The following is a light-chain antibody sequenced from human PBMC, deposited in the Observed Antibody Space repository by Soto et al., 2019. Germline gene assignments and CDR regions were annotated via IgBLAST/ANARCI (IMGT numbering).Light chain of an antibody. V-gene: IGKV1-27*01. CDR1: QGITNY. CDR3: QKYNNAPRT. CDR2: AAS. J-gene: IGKJ1*01. Sequence: DIQMTQSPSSLSASIGDRVTITCRASQGITNYLAWYQQKPGKVPKLLIYAASTLQAGVPSRFSGSGSGTDFTLTISSLQPEDVATYYCQKYNNAPRTFGQGTKVEIK.